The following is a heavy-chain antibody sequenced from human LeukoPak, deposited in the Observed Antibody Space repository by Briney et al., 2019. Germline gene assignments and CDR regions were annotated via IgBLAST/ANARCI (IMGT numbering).Heavy chain of an antibody. V-gene: IGHV4-30-4*07. CDR2: IYYSGST. Sequence: SETLSLTCAVSGGSISSGGYSWSWIRQPPGKGLEWIGYIYYSGSTYYNPSLKSRVTISVDTSKNQFSLKLSSVTAADTAVYYCARVMTTVVTEWFDPWGQGTLVTVSS. D-gene: IGHD4-23*01. J-gene: IGHJ5*02. CDR3: ARVMTTVVTEWFDP. CDR1: GGSISSGGYS.